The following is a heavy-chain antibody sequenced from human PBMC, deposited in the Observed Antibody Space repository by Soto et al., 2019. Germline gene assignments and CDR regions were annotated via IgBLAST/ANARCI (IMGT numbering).Heavy chain of an antibody. CDR3: ASYSRPYYGTDY. CDR1: GGSISSGDYY. J-gene: IGHJ4*02. CDR2: IYYSGST. D-gene: IGHD3-10*01. Sequence: SETLSLTCTVSGGSISSGDYYWSWIRQPPGKGLEWIGYIYYSGSTYYNPSLKSRVTISVDTSKNQFSLKLSSVTAADTAVYYCASYSRPYYGTDYWGQGTLVTVSS. V-gene: IGHV4-39*01.